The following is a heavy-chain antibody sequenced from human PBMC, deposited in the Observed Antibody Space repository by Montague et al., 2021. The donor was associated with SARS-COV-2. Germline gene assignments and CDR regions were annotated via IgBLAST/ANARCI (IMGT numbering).Heavy chain of an antibody. J-gene: IGHJ3*02. D-gene: IGHD3-10*01. CDR2: INHSGST. CDR3: AIPMVRGFSRAFDI. V-gene: IGHV4-34*01. Sequence: SETLSLTCAVYGGSFSGYYWSWIRQPPGKGLEWIGEINHSGSTNYNPSLKSRVTISVDTSKNQFSLKLSSVTAAVTAVYYCAIPMVRGFSRAFDIWGQGTMVTVSS. CDR1: GGSFSGYY.